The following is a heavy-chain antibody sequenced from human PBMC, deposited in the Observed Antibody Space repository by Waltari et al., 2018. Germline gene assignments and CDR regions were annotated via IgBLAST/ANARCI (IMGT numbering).Heavy chain of an antibody. Sequence: QVQLQESGPGLVKPSETLSLPCTVYGGSISSYYWSWIRQPPGKGLEWNGYIYYSGTTNYNPSLKSRVTISVDTYKNQFSLKLSSVTAADTAVYYCASLAAKGWFDPWGQGTLVTVSS. J-gene: IGHJ5*02. V-gene: IGHV4-59*01. CDR3: ASLAAKGWFDP. CDR2: IYYSGTT. CDR1: GGSISSYY. D-gene: IGHD2-15*01.